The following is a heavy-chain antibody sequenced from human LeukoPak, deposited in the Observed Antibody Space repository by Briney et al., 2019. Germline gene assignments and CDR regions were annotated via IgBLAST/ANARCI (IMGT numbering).Heavy chain of an antibody. D-gene: IGHD3-3*01. CDR3: AREDYDDSGAWYFDL. J-gene: IGHJ2*01. CDR1: GGSISRSNW. CDR2: IYHSGST. V-gene: IGHV4-4*02. Sequence: PSGTLSLTFAVSGGSISRSNWWSWVRQSPGKGLEWIGEIYHSGSTNYNPSLKSRVTISVDKSKNQFSLKLTSVTAADTAVYYCAREDYDDSGAWYFDLWGRGTLVIVSS.